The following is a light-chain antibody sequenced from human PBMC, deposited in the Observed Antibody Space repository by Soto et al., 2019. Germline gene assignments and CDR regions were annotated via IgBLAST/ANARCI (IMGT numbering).Light chain of an antibody. Sequence: EIVLTQSPATLSLSPGERATLSCRASQTVSRYLSWYQQKPDQAPRLLIYDAFNRAPGIPARFSGSGSGTDFSLTISSLEPEDFAVYYCLQRGDWPPSFGGGTKVE. CDR2: DAF. V-gene: IGKV3-11*01. CDR3: LQRGDWPPS. J-gene: IGKJ4*01. CDR1: QTVSRY.